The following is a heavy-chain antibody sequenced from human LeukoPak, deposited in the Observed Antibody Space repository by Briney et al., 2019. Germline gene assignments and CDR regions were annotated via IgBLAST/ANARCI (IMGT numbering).Heavy chain of an antibody. CDR3: AKDPLSYYDSSGRRYFDY. CDR1: GFTFNNYA. CDR2: ISGSGGST. J-gene: IGHJ4*02. Sequence: GGSLRLSCAASGFTFNNYAMNWVRQAPGKGLEWVSGISGSGGSTYYADSVKGRFTISRDNSKNTLYLQMNRLRAEDTAVYFCAKDPLSYYDSSGRRYFDYWGQGTLVTVSS. V-gene: IGHV3-23*01. D-gene: IGHD3-22*01.